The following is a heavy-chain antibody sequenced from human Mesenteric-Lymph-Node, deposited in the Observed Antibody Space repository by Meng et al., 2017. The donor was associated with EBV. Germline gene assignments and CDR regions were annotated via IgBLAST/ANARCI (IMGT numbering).Heavy chain of an antibody. V-gene: IGHV4-59*01. J-gene: IGHJ4*02. CDR2: IYYSGSI. CDR1: GSSISSYY. CDR3: ARAVMGGLVTPRQFDY. Sequence: QVSLQDAGSGFVKPSGYLSLTCTVSGSSISSYYWSWTWHARGKGLEWIGYIYYSGSINYNPSLKSRVTISRETSKNQFSLKLSSVPAADTAVYYCARAVMGGLVTPRQFDYWGQGTLVTVSS. D-gene: IGHD4-23*01.